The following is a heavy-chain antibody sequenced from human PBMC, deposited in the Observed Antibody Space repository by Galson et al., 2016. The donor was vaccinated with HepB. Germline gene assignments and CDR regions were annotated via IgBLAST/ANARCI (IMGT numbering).Heavy chain of an antibody. D-gene: IGHD1-1*01. CDR3: ARKVTRSHGNPFDQ. CDR2: IFWDDDT. Sequence: PALVKPTQTLTLTCTFSGFALSSSGMAVGWLRQPPGKALEWLALIFWDDDTRYRPSLKSRLTITKDSSKNQVVLKMTNMDHVDTGTYYCARKVTRSHGNPFDQWGQGTLVTVSS. CDR1: GFALSSSGMA. V-gene: IGHV2-5*02. J-gene: IGHJ4*02.